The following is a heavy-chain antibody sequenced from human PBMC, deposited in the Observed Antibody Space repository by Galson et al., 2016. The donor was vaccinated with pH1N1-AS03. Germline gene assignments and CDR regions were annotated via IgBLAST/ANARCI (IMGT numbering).Heavy chain of an antibody. D-gene: IGHD6-19*01. CDR3: ARSPRVISVAGTFLSRFDP. CDR2: IYPGVNA. V-gene: IGHV4-39*07. Sequence: SETLSLTCIVSGDSISRSPYYWGWIRQPPGKGLEWIGSIYPGVNADYNPSLKSRVTISVDTSKNQFSLKLSSVTAADTAVYYCARSPRVISVAGTFLSRFDPWGQGTLVTVSS. J-gene: IGHJ5*02. CDR1: GDSISRSPYY.